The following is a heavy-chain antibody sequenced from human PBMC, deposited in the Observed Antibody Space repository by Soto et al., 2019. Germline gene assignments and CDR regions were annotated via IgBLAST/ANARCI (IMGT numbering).Heavy chain of an antibody. J-gene: IGHJ4*02. CDR2: IIPIFGTA. V-gene: IGHV1-69*13. CDR3: AREERLGYYDSSGYFGY. D-gene: IGHD3-22*01. CDR1: GGTFSSYA. Sequence: SVKVSCKASGGTFSSYAISWVRQAPGQGLEWMGGIIPIFGTANYAQKFQGRVTIAADESTSTAYMELSSLRSEDTAVYYCAREERLGYYDSSGYFGYWGQGTLVTVSS.